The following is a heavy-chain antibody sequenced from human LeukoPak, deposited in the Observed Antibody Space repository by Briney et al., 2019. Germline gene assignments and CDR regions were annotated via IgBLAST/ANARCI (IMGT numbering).Heavy chain of an antibody. CDR3: ARRVDYDSSGYYPGVWY. J-gene: IGHJ4*02. Sequence: SETLSLTCAVYGGSFSGYYWSWIRQPPGKGLEWIGEINHSGSTNYNPSLKSRVTISVDTSKNQFSLKLSSVTAADTAVYYCARRVDYDSSGYYPGVWYWGQGTLVTVSS. V-gene: IGHV4-34*01. CDR2: INHSGST. D-gene: IGHD3-22*01. CDR1: GGSFSGYY.